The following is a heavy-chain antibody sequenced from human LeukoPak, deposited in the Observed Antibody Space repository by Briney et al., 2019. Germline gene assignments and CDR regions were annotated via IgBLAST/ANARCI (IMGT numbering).Heavy chain of an antibody. D-gene: IGHD6-19*01. V-gene: IGHV3-20*04. CDR1: GFTFSRYS. Sequence: PGGSLRLSCAASGFTFSRYSMNWVRQAPGKGLEWVSGINWSGGSTGYADSVKGRFTISRDNAKNSLYLQMNSLRAEDTALYYCARVDREAVAGTGDYWGQGTLVTVSS. CDR2: INWSGGST. CDR3: ARVDREAVAGTGDY. J-gene: IGHJ4*02.